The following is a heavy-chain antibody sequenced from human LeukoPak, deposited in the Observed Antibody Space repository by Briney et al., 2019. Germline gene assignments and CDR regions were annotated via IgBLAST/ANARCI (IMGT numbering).Heavy chain of an antibody. J-gene: IGHJ3*02. D-gene: IGHD2-2*01. CDR3: ARKVPAALRAFDI. V-gene: IGHV4-34*01. Sequence: SETLSLTCAVYGGAFSGYSWSWIRQPPGKGLEWIGEIDPNGTTNYNPSLKSRVIVSVDTSKNQFSLNLNSVTAADTAVYYCARKVPAALRAFDIWGQGAMVTVSS. CDR2: IDPNGTT. CDR1: GGAFSGYS.